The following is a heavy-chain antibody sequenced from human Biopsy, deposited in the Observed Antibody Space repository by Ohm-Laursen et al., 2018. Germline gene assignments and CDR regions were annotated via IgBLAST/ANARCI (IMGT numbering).Heavy chain of an antibody. Sequence: ASVKVSCKVPEGTFSNYGVNWVRQAPEQGLEWLGGNIPILGTGNYAHQFQDRVTVVADTSTSTATMELRSLRSDDTAVYYCATKLTGYFHHWGQGTLVIASS. CDR3: ATKLTGYFHH. D-gene: IGHD3-9*01. J-gene: IGHJ1*01. CDR1: EGTFSNYG. V-gene: IGHV1-69*06. CDR2: NIPILGTG.